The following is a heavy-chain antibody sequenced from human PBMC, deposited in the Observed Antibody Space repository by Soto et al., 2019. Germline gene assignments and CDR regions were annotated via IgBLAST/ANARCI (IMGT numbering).Heavy chain of an antibody. CDR3: AKDQWANNDYGAPFDH. CDR1: GFTFSNYA. J-gene: IGHJ4*02. Sequence: EVQLLDSGGGLVQPGGSLRLSCAASGFTFSNYAMSWVRQAPGKGLERVSVISGSGGYTDYADSVKGRFTISRDNSRNTAYLQMNSLRAEDTAIYYCAKDQWANNDYGAPFDHWGQGTLVTVSS. D-gene: IGHD4-17*01. CDR2: ISGSGGYT. V-gene: IGHV3-23*01.